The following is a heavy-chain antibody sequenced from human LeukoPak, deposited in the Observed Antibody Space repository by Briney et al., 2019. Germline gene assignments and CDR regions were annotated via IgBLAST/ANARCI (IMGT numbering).Heavy chain of an antibody. CDR1: GFTFDEYA. CDR3: AKDRDSSSWTHSDY. CDR2: VCWNSGSI. J-gene: IGHJ4*02. D-gene: IGHD6-13*01. V-gene: IGHV3-9*01. Sequence: GGSLRLSCAASGFTFDEYALHWVRQAPGKGLEGVSGVCWNSGSIGYAASVKGRFTISRDNAKNSLYLQMNSLGGEGTALYYCAKDRDSSSWTHSDYWGQGTLVTVSS.